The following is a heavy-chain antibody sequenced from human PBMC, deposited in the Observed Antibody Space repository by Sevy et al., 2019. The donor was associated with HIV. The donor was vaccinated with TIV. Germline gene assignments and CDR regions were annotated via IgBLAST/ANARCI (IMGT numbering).Heavy chain of an antibody. J-gene: IGHJ5*02. V-gene: IGHV4-4*07. CDR1: GGSISTYY. D-gene: IGHD1-26*01. Sequence: SESLSLTCTVSGGSISTYYWSWIRQPAGEGLEWIGRIHSSGTTDYNPSLRSRVTMSLGTSKIQFSLELRSVTVADSAMYYSARSLCGAPGTINWFDPWGQGTLVTVSS. CDR2: IHSSGTT. CDR3: ARSLCGAPGTINWFDP.